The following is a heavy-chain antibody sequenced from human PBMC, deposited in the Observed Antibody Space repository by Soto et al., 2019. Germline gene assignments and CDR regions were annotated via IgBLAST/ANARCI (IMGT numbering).Heavy chain of an antibody. CDR2: IGGSGGST. CDR3: AKARYSSGWYKDAFDI. V-gene: IGHV3-23*01. CDR1: GFTFSSYA. D-gene: IGHD6-19*01. Sequence: GGSLRLSCAASGFTFSSYAMSWVRQAPGKGLEWVSAIGGSGGSTYYADSVKGRFTISRDNSKNTLYLQMNSLRAEDTAVYYCAKARYSSGWYKDAFDIWGQGTKVTVSS. J-gene: IGHJ3*02.